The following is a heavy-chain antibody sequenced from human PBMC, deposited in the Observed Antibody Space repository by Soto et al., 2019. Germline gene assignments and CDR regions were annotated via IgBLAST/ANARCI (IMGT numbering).Heavy chain of an antibody. CDR1: GGSISSYY. Sequence: TLSLTCTVSGGSISSYYWSWIRQPPGKGLEWIGYIYYSGSTNYNPSLKSRVTISVDTSKNQFSLKLSSVTAADTAVYYCARNEQVEDIVLMVYHPAWFDPWGQGTLVTVSS. CDR3: ARNEQVEDIVLMVYHPAWFDP. D-gene: IGHD2-8*01. J-gene: IGHJ5*02. V-gene: IGHV4-59*01. CDR2: IYYSGST.